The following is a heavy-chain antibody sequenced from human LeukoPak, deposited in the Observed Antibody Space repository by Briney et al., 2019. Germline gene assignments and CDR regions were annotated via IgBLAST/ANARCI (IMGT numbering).Heavy chain of an antibody. CDR2: ITASGTAM. CDR3: ASLMARGVIWIDS. J-gene: IGHJ4*02. Sequence: HPGGSLRLSCAASGFTFSSYSMNWVRQAPGKGLEWVSHITASGTAMFYADSVKGRFTISRDNAKNSLYLQMNSLRDEDTAVYYCASLMARGVIWIDSWGQGTLVTVSS. D-gene: IGHD3-10*01. CDR1: GFTFSSYS. V-gene: IGHV3-48*02.